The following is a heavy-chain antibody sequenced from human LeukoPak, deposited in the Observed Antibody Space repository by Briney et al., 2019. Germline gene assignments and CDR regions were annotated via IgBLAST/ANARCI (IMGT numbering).Heavy chain of an antibody. CDR2: INPNSGGT. J-gene: IGHJ4*02. CDR1: GYTFTGYY. Sequence: ASVKVSCKASGYTFTGYYMHWVRQAPGQGLEWMGWINPNSGGTNYAQKFRGRVTMTRDTSISTAYMELSRLRSDDTAVYYCARLLIPAAITIFDYWGQGTLVTVSS. V-gene: IGHV1-2*02. CDR3: ARLLIPAAITIFDY. D-gene: IGHD2-2*02.